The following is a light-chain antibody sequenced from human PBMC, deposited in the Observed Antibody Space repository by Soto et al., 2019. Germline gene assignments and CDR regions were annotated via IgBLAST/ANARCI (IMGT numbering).Light chain of an antibody. Sequence: QSVLTQPASVSGSPGQSIAISCTGTSSDVGNYNYVSWYQQHPGKVPKLMIYDVSNRPSGVSNRFSGSKSGNTASLTISGLQAEDEADYYCSSYTSRSTYVFGTGTKLTVL. CDR2: DVS. CDR1: SSDVGNYNY. CDR3: SSYTSRSTYV. V-gene: IGLV2-14*01. J-gene: IGLJ1*01.